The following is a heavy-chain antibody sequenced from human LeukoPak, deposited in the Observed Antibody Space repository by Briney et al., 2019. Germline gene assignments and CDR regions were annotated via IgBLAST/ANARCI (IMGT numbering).Heavy chain of an antibody. V-gene: IGHV1-18*01. D-gene: IGHD3-9*01. Sequence: ASVEVSCKASGYTFTTYGISWVRQAPGHRLEWLGRISVYNGNTNYAQKLQGRVTMTTDTSTSTAYMELRSLRSDDTVVYYCARMILLLGDVLTVPPRGFDYWGQGTLVTVSS. J-gene: IGHJ4*02. CDR1: GYTFTTYG. CDR3: ARMILLLGDVLTVPPRGFDY. CDR2: ISVYNGNT.